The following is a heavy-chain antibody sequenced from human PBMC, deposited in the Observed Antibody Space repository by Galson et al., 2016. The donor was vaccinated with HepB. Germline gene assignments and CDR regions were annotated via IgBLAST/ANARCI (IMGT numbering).Heavy chain of an antibody. CDR1: GFIFKDYA. CDR3: AQDKASMSVGATNFQH. J-gene: IGHJ1*01. D-gene: IGHD1-26*01. CDR2: ISWNSGSI. V-gene: IGHV3-9*01. Sequence: SLRLSCAASGFIFKDYAMHWVRQAPGKGLEWVSSISWNSGSIGYADSVKGRFTISRDNAKNSLHLQMNSLRAEYTAFYYCAQDKASMSVGATNFQHWGQGTLVTVSS.